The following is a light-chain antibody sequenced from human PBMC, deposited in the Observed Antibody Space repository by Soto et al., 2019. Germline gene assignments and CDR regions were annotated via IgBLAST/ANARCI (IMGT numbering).Light chain of an antibody. J-gene: IGKJ5*01. CDR2: YAS. CDR1: QSIKNL. CDR3: QQYHNWPIT. Sequence: THSPATLSVSPVEGATLSFRASQSIKNLLAWYQQRPGQSPRLLLYYASTRATGVPARFSGSGSGTEFTPAISSLQSEDFAVYYCQQYHNWPITFGQGTRLEIK. V-gene: IGKV3-15*01.